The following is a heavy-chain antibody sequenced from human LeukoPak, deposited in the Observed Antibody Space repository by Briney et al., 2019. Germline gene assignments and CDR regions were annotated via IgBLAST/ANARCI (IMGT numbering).Heavy chain of an antibody. CDR3: ARHEINLLYYSSGSSYNWFDP. D-gene: IGHD3-10*01. J-gene: IGHJ5*02. V-gene: IGHV4-39*01. Sequence: SETLSLTCTVSGGSISSSSYYWGWIRQPPGKGLEWIGSIYYSGSTYYNPSLKSRVTISVDTSKNQFSLKLSSVTAADTAVYYCARHEINLLYYSSGSSYNWFDPWGQGTLVTVSS. CDR1: GGSISSSSYY. CDR2: IYYSGST.